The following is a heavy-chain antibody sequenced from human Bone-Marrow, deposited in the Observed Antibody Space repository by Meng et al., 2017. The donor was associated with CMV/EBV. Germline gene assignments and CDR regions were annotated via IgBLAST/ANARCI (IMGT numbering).Heavy chain of an antibody. D-gene: IGHD6-13*01. J-gene: IGHJ5*02. Sequence: GESLKISCAASGFTFSSYWMSWVRQAPGKGLEWVANIKQDGSEKYYVDSVKGRFTISRDNAKNSLYLQMNSLRAEDTAVYYCAREAKGIAASWGQGTLVTVPS. CDR3: AREAKGIAAS. V-gene: IGHV3-7*01. CDR2: IKQDGSEK. CDR1: GFTFSSYW.